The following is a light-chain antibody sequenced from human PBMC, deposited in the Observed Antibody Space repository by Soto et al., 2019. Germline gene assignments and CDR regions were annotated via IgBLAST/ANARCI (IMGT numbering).Light chain of an antibody. V-gene: IGLV1-40*01. J-gene: IGLJ3*02. CDR3: QSYDSSLSGWV. CDR2: GNS. Sequence: QSVLTQPPSVSGAPGQRVTISCTRSSSNIGAIYNVQWYQQLPGTAPKLLIYGNSNRPSGVPDRFSGSKSGTSASLAITGLQAEDEADYYCQSYDSSLSGWVFGGGTKLTVL. CDR1: SSNIGAIYN.